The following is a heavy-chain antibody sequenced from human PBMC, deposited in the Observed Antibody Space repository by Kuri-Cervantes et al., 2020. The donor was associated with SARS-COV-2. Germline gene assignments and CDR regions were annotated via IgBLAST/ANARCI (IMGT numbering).Heavy chain of an antibody. CDR3: ARGRPDHDSSGDYPLGGAFDI. Sequence: GGSLRLSCVPSGFTFKTYTMTWVRQAPGKALEWVSSISGSGSYIYYADSVKGRFTSSRDDAKNSLYLQMNSLRGEDTAVYYCARGRPDHDSSGDYPLGGAFDIWGQGTMVTVSS. V-gene: IGHV3-21*01. CDR1: GFTFKTYT. CDR2: ISGSGSYI. D-gene: IGHD3-22*01. J-gene: IGHJ3*02.